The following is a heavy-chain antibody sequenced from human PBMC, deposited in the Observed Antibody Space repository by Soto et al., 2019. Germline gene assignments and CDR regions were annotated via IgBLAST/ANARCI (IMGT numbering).Heavy chain of an antibody. D-gene: IGHD6-13*01. CDR1: GGSISSSSYY. CDR3: ARLNGEQQLVIWFDP. V-gene: IGHV4-39*01. Sequence: QLQLQESGPGLVKPSETLSLTCTVSGGSISSSSYYWGWIRQPPGKGLEWIGSIYYSGSTYYNPSLKSRVTISVDPSKHQFSLKLSSVTAADTAVYYCARLNGEQQLVIWFDPWGQGTLVTVSS. J-gene: IGHJ5*02. CDR2: IYYSGST.